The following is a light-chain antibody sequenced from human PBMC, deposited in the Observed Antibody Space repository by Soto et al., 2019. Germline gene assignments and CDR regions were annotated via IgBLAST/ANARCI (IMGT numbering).Light chain of an antibody. Sequence: QAVVTQEPSLTVSPGGTVTLTCGSSTGAVTSGHYPYWFQQKPGQAPRTLIFDTSNKHSYTPARFSGSLLGGKAALTLSGAQPEDEADYYCLLSYSAIGVFGGGTKLTGL. CDR1: TGAVTSGHY. CDR2: DTS. CDR3: LLSYSAIGV. V-gene: IGLV7-46*01. J-gene: IGLJ2*01.